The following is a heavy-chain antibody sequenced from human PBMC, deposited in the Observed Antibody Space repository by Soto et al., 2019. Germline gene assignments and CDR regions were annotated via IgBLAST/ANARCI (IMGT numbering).Heavy chain of an antibody. Sequence: GESLKISCKGSGYSFTSYWIGWVRQMPGKGLEWMGIIYPGDSDTRYSPSFQGQVTISADKSISTAYLQWSSLKASDTAMYYCARHRYSSYYDSSGYPDYWGQGTLVTVSS. V-gene: IGHV5-51*01. CDR2: IYPGDSDT. D-gene: IGHD3-22*01. J-gene: IGHJ4*02. CDR3: ARHRYSSYYDSSGYPDY. CDR1: GYSFTSYW.